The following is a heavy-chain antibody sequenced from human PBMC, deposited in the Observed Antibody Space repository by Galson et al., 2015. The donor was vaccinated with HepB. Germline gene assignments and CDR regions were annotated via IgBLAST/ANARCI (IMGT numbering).Heavy chain of an antibody. Sequence: SLRLSCAASGFTFDDYTMHWVRQAPGKGLEWVSLISWDGGSTYYADSVKGRFTISRDNSKNSLYLQMNSLRTEDTALYYCAKDTLWQQLVRGFLVDYWGQGTLVTVSS. V-gene: IGHV3-43*01. CDR3: AKDTLWQQLVRGFLVDY. D-gene: IGHD6-13*01. CDR1: GFTFDDYT. J-gene: IGHJ4*02. CDR2: ISWDGGST.